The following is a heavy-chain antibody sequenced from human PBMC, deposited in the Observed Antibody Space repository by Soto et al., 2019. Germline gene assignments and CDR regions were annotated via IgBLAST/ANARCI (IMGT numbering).Heavy chain of an antibody. D-gene: IGHD1-1*01. V-gene: IGHV4-31*03. CDR1: GGSISSGGTGSY. CDR3: ASGHDAYKVRY. CDR2: IYYTGNT. Sequence: QVQLQESGPGLVKPSQTLSLTCTVSGGSISSGGTGSYWTWIRQLPGKGLEWIGYIYYTGNTYYNPSLKRRPTISIDTSEIQLSLKLTSVTAADTAVYFCASGHDAYKVRYWGQGTLVTVSS. J-gene: IGHJ4*02.